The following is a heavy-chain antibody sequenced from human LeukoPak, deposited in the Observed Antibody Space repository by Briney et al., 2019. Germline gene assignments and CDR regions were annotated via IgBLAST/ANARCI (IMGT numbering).Heavy chain of an antibody. CDR1: GFTFRSYA. V-gene: IGHV3-23*01. D-gene: IGHD2-2*02. CDR3: AKDLWGFVELAAIFND. CDR2: ISGSVGVT. J-gene: IGHJ4*02. Sequence: PGGTLRLSCADSGFTFRSYATSRVRDAPGEGVWWGSRISGSVGVTDYAESVKGRFIISRDNSKNPLYLQMNSLRVEDTAVYYCAKDLWGFVELAAIFNDWGQGALVTVPS.